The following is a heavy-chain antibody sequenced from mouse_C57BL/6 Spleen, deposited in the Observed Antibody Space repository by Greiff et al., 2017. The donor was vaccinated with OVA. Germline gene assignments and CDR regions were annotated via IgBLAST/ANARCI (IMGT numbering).Heavy chain of an antibody. V-gene: IGHV1-81*01. CDR3: ARRDYPNYFDY. J-gene: IGHJ2*01. Sequence: VQLQESGAELARPGASVKLSCKASGYTFTSYGISWVKQRTGQGLEWIGEIYPRSGNTYYNEKFKGKATLTADKSSSTAYMELRSLTSEDSAVYFCARRDYPNYFDYWGQGTTLTVSS. D-gene: IGHD2-4*01. CDR1: GYTFTSYG. CDR2: IYPRSGNT.